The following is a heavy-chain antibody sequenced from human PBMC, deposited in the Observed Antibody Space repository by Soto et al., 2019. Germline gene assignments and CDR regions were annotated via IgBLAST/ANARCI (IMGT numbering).Heavy chain of an antibody. CDR3: ARWVVSGFSRYHFDY. CDR2: IYSGGNT. D-gene: IGHD3-22*01. V-gene: IGHV3-53*02. Sequence: EVQLVETGGGLIQPGGSLRLSCAASGLTVSSDYMSWVRQAPGKGLEWVSIIYSGGNTYYADSVKGRFTISRDSSKNTLYLHMNSLRAEDTAVYYCARWVVSGFSRYHFDYWGQGTLVTVSS. CDR1: GLTVSSDY. J-gene: IGHJ4*02.